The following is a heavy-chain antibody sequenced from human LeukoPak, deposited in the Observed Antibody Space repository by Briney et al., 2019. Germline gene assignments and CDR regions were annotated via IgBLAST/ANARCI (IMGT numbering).Heavy chain of an antibody. D-gene: IGHD1-7*01. V-gene: IGHV1-69*04. CDR1: GGTLDISA. J-gene: IGHJ6*02. CDR2: IIPILNIP. CDR3: AREKMAVGNYALDV. Sequence: SVKVSCKASGGTLDISAIDWVRQAPRQGLEWMGRIIPILNIPNYAQKLQGRVTIAADKSTSTAYMELSSLRSDDTAVYYCAREKMAVGNYALDVWGQGTTVTVSS.